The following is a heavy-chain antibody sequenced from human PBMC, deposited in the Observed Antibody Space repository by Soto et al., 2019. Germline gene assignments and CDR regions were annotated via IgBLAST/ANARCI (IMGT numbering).Heavy chain of an antibody. CDR1: GGTFSSYA. D-gene: IGHD6-13*01. Sequence: GASVKVSCKXSGGTFSSYAISWVRQAPGQGLEWMGGIIPIFGTANYAQKFQGRVTITADKSTSTAYMELSSLRSEDTAVYYCARDSMSGQQLDYWGQGTLVTVSS. V-gene: IGHV1-69*06. J-gene: IGHJ4*02. CDR2: IIPIFGTA. CDR3: ARDSMSGQQLDY.